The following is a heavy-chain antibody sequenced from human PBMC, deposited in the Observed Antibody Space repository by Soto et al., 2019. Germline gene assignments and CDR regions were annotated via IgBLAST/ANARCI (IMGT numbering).Heavy chain of an antibody. CDR2: ISSSSSYT. J-gene: IGHJ5*02. CDR3: ASSGSYFGANWFDP. V-gene: IGHV3-11*06. Sequence: SGFTFSDYYMSWIRQAPGKGLEWVSYISSSSSYTNYADSVKGRFTISRDNAKNSLYLQMNSLRAEDTAVYYCASSGSYFGANWFDPWGQGTLVTVSS. D-gene: IGHD1-26*01. CDR1: GFTFSDYY.